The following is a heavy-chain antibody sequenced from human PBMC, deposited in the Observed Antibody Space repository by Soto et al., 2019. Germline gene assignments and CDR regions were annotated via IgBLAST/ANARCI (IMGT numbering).Heavy chain of an antibody. D-gene: IGHD2-2*01. CDR2: ISWDGGST. J-gene: IGHJ5*02. Sequence: EVQLVESGGVVVQPGGSLRLSCADSGFTFDDYTMHWVRQAPGKGLEWVSLISWDGGSTYYADSVKGRFTISRDNSKNSLYLQRNSMRTEDTALYYCAKDMGKGCSSTSCYPAWGQGTLVTVSS. CDR1: GFTFDDYT. V-gene: IGHV3-43*01. CDR3: AKDMGKGCSSTSCYPA.